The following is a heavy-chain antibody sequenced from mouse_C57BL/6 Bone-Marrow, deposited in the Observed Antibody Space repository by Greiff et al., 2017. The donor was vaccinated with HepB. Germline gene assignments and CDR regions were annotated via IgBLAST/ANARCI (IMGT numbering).Heavy chain of an antibody. D-gene: IGHD3-1*01. V-gene: IGHV1-50*01. J-gene: IGHJ3*01. CDR3: ARRASLLSWFAY. CDR1: GYTFTSYW. CDR2: IDPSDSYI. Sequence: QFQLQQPGAEFVKPGASVKLSCKASGYTFTSYWMQWVKQRPGQGLEWIGEIDPSDSYINYNQKFKGKATLTVDTSSSTAYMQLSSLTSEDSAVYYGARRASLLSWFAYWGQGTLVTVSA.